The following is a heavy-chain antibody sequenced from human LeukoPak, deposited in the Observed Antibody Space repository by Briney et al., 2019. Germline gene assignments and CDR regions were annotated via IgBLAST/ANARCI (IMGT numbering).Heavy chain of an antibody. CDR1: GYTFTGYY. V-gene: IGHV1-2*02. CDR2: INPNSGGT. CDR3: ARGLRDDILTGYPNNWFDP. J-gene: IGHJ5*02. Sequence: ASVKVSCKASGYTFTGYYMHWVRQAPGQGLEWMGWINPNSGGTNYAQKFQGRVTMTRDTSISTAYMELSRLRSDDTAVYYCARGLRDDILTGYPNNWFDPWGQGTLVTVSS. D-gene: IGHD3-9*01.